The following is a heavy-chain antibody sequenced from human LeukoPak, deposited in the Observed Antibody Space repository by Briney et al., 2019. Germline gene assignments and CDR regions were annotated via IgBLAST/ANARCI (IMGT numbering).Heavy chain of an antibody. CDR3: AKGGHGDYYRDY. V-gene: IGHV3-30*02. CDR1: GFTFSNYG. J-gene: IGHJ4*02. CDR2: IRYDGSNK. Sequence: GGSLRLSCAASGFTFSNYGMRWVRQAPGKGLEWVAVIRYDGSNKNYADSVKGRFAISRDNSKNTLYLQMNSLRAEDTAVYYCAKGGHGDYYRDYWGQGTLVTVSS. D-gene: IGHD4-17*01.